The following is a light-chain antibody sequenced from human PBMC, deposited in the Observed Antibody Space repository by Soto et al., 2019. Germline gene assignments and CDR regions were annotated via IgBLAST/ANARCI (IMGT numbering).Light chain of an antibody. V-gene: IGKV1-9*01. J-gene: IGKJ2*01. CDR3: QQLDSYPYT. CDR2: AAS. CDR1: QGISSY. Sequence: DIQLTQSPSFLSASVGDRVTITCRASQGISSYLAWCQQKPGKAPKLLIYAASTLQSGVPSRFSGSGSGTEFTLTITRLQPEDVATYYCQQLDSYPYTFGQGTKLEIK.